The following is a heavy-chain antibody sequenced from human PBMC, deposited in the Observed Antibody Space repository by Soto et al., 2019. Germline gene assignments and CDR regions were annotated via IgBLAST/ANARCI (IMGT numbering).Heavy chain of an antibody. Sequence: SETLSLTCSVSGGSISKYYWSWFRQPAGKGLEWIGRADSSGSTSYAPSLKSRVTVSVDTSKNQFSLRMTSVTAADTAVYYCVREGGYLDASGSGVYHYYGVDVWGQGTTVTVSS. CDR3: VREGGYLDASGSGVYHYYGVDV. CDR2: ADSSGST. J-gene: IGHJ6*02. V-gene: IGHV4-4*07. D-gene: IGHD5-12*01. CDR1: GGSISKYY.